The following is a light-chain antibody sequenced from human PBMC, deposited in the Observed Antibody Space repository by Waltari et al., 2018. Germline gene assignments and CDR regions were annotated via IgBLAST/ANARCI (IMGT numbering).Light chain of an antibody. V-gene: IGKV3-15*01. Sequence: EIVMTPSPVMLSVSPGERVTLSCRASQSVSSNLAWYQQRPGQAPRLLIYATSTRATGVPARFSGSGSGTEFSLTISSLQSEDLAVYYCQQYNIGATFGPGTKVDIK. CDR2: ATS. CDR3: QQYNIGAT. CDR1: QSVSSN. J-gene: IGKJ3*01.